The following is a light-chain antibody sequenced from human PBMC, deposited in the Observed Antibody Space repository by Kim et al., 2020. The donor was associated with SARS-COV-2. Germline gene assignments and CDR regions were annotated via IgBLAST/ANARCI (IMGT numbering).Light chain of an antibody. J-gene: IGKJ4*01. CDR2: KVY. CDR1: QSLVYKGGNTY. Sequence: VLTQSPLSLTVTLGQSASIACKSSQSLVYKGGNTYLSWFHQMPGQPPRRLIYKVYNRDSGVPVRFSGTGSVTDFTLTISRVEAVDVGIYYCMQGSQWPLTFGGGTKVDIK. CDR3: MQGSQWPLT. V-gene: IGKV2-30*01.